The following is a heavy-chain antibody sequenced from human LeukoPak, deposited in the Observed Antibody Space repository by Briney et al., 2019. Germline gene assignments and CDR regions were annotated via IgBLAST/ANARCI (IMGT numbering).Heavy chain of an antibody. J-gene: IGHJ5*02. CDR2: SSYSGST. CDR1: GGSISHYY. CDR3: ARVRTPYYDFWSGYYGSWFDP. D-gene: IGHD3-3*01. V-gene: IGHV4-59*12. Sequence: SETLSLICTVSGGSISHYYWSWIRQPPGKGLEWIGYSSYSGSTKYNPSLKSRVTMSVDTPKNQFSLKLSSVTAADTAVYYCARVRTPYYDFWSGYYGSWFDPWGQGTLVTVSS.